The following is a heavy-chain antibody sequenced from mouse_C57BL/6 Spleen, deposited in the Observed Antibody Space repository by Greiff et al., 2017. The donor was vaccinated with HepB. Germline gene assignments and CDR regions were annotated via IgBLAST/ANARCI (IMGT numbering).Heavy chain of an antibody. D-gene: IGHD2-1*01. Sequence: QVHVKQSGAELVRPGTSVKVSCKASGYAFTNYLIEWVKQRPGQGLEWIGVINPGSGGTNYNEKFKGKATLTADKSSSTAYMQLSSLTSEDSAVYFCARREIYYGNYDAMDYWGQGTSVTVSS. CDR2: INPGSGGT. V-gene: IGHV1-54*01. J-gene: IGHJ4*01. CDR3: ARREIYYGNYDAMDY. CDR1: GYAFTNYL.